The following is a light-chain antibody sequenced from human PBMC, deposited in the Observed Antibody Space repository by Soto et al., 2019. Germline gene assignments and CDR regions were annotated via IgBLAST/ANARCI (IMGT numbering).Light chain of an antibody. CDR3: QQYDNLPPTWT. CDR1: QDVRKY. V-gene: IGKV1-33*01. CDR2: DAS. J-gene: IGKJ1*01. Sequence: DIQMTQSPSSLSASVGDRVTITCQASQDVRKYLSWYQQKARKAPKLLIYDASNLETGVPSRFSGSGSGTDFTFTISNLQPEDIATYYCQQYDNLPPTWTFGQGTKVDIK.